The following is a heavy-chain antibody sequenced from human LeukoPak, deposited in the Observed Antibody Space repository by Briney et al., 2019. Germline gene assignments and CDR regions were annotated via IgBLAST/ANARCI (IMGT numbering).Heavy chain of an antibody. J-gene: IGHJ4*02. CDR1: GYTFTNYL. CDR3: VREESGGYFDY. CDR2: ITPSVDTT. Sequence: ASVKVSCKASGYTFTNYLLYWVRQAPGQGLEWVGRITPSVDTTNYAQKFRDRVTMTRDTSTSTVYMELSSLRSEDTAVYHCVREESGGYFDYWGQGTLVTVSS. D-gene: IGHD2-8*02. V-gene: IGHV1-46*01.